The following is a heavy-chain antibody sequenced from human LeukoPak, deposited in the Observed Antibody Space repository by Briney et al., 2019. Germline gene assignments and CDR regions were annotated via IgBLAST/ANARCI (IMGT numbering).Heavy chain of an antibody. CDR2: ISGSGGST. Sequence: GGSLRLSCAASGFTVSSNYMSWVRQAPGKGLEWVSSISGSGGSTYYADSVKGRFTISRDNSKNTLYLQMNSLRAEDTAIYYCATSTTSFDYWGQGTLVTVSS. V-gene: IGHV3-23*01. CDR1: GFTVSSNY. J-gene: IGHJ4*02. D-gene: IGHD1-14*01. CDR3: ATSTTSFDY.